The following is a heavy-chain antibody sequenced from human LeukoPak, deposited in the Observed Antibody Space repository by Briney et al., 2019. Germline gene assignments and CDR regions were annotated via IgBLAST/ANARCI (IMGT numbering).Heavy chain of an antibody. D-gene: IGHD2-2*02. CDR3: ARADIVVVPAAIWTGHGFDY. CDR2: IIPIFGTA. J-gene: IGHJ4*02. Sequence: GASVKVSCKASGGTFSSYAISWVRQAPGQGLEWMGGIIPIFGTANYAQKFQGRVTITTDESTSTAYMELSSLRSEDTAVYYCARADIVVVPAAIWTGHGFDYWGQGTLVTVSS. CDR1: GGTFSSYA. V-gene: IGHV1-69*05.